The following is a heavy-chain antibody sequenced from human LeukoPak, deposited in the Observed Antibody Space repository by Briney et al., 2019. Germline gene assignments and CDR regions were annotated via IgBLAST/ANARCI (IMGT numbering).Heavy chain of an antibody. V-gene: IGHV4-59*08. J-gene: IGHJ4*02. CDR1: GGSISSYY. Sequence: SETLSLTCTVSGGSISSYYWSWIRQPPGKGLEWIGYIYCSGSTNYNPSLKSRVTISVDTSKNQFSLKLSSVTAADTAVYYCARRSSGWSLYYFDYWGQGTLVTVSS. D-gene: IGHD6-19*01. CDR3: ARRSSGWSLYYFDY. CDR2: IYCSGST.